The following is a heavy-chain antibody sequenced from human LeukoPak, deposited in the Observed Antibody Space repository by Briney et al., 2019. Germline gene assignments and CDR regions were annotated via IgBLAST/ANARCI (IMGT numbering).Heavy chain of an antibody. J-gene: IGHJ4*02. CDR3: ARRYYDSSGYNYYFDY. CDR1: GGSISSSSYY. CDR2: IYYSRST. Sequence: SETLCLTCTVSGGSISSSSYYWGWIRQPPGKGMEWIGSIYYSRSTYYNPSLKSRVTISVDTSKNQFSLKLSSVTAADTAVYYCARRYYDSSGYNYYFDYWGQGTLVTVSS. D-gene: IGHD3-22*01. V-gene: IGHV4-39*01.